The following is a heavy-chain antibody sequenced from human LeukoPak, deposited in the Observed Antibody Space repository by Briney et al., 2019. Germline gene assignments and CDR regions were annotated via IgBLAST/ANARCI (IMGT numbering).Heavy chain of an antibody. CDR2: ISSSSSTI. Sequence: GGSLRLSCAASGFTFSNAWMSWVRQAPGKGLEWVSYISSSSSTIYYADSVKGRFTISRDNAKNSLYLQMNSLRDEDTAVYYCASAGYSGYDYFDYWGQGTLVTVSS. V-gene: IGHV3-48*02. CDR1: GFTFSNAW. CDR3: ASAGYSGYDYFDY. J-gene: IGHJ4*02. D-gene: IGHD5-12*01.